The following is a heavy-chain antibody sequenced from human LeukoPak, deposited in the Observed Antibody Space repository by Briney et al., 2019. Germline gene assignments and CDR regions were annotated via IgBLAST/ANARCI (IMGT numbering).Heavy chain of an antibody. Sequence: GGSLRLSCAASGFTFSSYVMSWVRQAPGKGLEWVSAISGSGDSTYYADSVKGRFTISRDNSKNTLYLQMNSLRAEDTAVYYCAKDSDYYYGSGSYPSIWGQGTLVTVSS. CDR2: ISGSGDST. V-gene: IGHV3-23*01. CDR1: GFTFSSYV. CDR3: AKDSDYYYGSGSYPSI. J-gene: IGHJ4*02. D-gene: IGHD3-10*01.